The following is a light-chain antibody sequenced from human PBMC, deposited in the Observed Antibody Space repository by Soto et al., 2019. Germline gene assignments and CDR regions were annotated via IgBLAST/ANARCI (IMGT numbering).Light chain of an antibody. CDR3: SSYTSSSTLV. V-gene: IGLV2-14*01. CDR1: SSDVGGYNY. CDR2: DVS. Sequence: QSVLTQPASVSGSPGQSITISCTGTSSDVGGYNYVSWYQQHPGKAPKLMIYDVSNRPSGVSNRFSGYKSGNTALLAISGLQAEDEAYYYCSSYTSSSTLVFGGGTKVTVL. J-gene: IGLJ2*01.